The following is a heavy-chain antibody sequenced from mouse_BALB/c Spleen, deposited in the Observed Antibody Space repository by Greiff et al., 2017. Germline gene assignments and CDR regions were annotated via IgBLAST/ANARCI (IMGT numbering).Heavy chain of an antibody. D-gene: IGHD2-10*01. V-gene: IGHV14-3*02. CDR1: GFNIKDTY. CDR2: IDPANGNT. J-gene: IGHJ4*01. Sequence: EVHLVESGAELVKPGASVKLSCTASGFNIKDTYMHWVKQRPEQGLEWIGRIDPANGNTKYDPKFQGKATITADTSSNTAYLQLSSLTSEDTAVYYCARDAYYGDYYAMDYWGQGTSVTVSS. CDR3: ARDAYYGDYYAMDY.